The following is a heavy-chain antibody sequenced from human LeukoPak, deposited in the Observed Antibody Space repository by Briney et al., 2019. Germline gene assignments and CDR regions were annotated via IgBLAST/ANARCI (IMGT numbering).Heavy chain of an antibody. V-gene: IGHV4-39*01. D-gene: IGHD3-16*01. CDR2: IYYSGST. J-gene: IGHJ5*02. CDR3: ARQRRRITFGGVIVP. CDR1: GGSISSSSYY. Sequence: SETLSLTCTVSGGSISSSSYYWGWIRQPPGKGLEWIGSIYYSGSTYYNPSLKSRVTISVDTSKNQFSLKLSSVTAADTAVYYCARQRRRITFGGVIVPWGQGTLVAVSS.